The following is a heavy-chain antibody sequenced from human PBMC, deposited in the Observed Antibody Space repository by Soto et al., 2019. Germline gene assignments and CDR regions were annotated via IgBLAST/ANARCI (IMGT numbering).Heavy chain of an antibody. Sequence: HPGGSLRLSCAASGFTFSSYVMCWVRQAPGKELERVSAISSSGGSTYYADSVKGRFTISRDNSKNTLYLQMNGLRAEDTAVYYCAKVLKNSSPALYAFDIWGQGTMVTVSS. D-gene: IGHD6-13*01. J-gene: IGHJ3*02. CDR1: GFTFSSYV. CDR3: AKVLKNSSPALYAFDI. CDR2: ISSSGGST. V-gene: IGHV3-23*01.